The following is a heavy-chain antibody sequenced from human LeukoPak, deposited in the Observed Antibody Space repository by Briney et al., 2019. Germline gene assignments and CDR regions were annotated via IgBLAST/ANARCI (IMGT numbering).Heavy chain of an antibody. V-gene: IGHV4-4*07. CDR1: CGSISSYY. D-gene: IGHD2/OR15-2a*01. Sequence: PSETLSLTCTVSCGSISSYYWGWIRQPAGKGLEWIGRIYASGSTNYNPSLKSRVTMSVDTSKNQFSLNLSSATAADTAVYCCASCNAKTSLTNCDYWGQGTLVTVSS. CDR2: IYASGST. CDR3: ASCNAKTSLTNCDY. J-gene: IGHJ4*02.